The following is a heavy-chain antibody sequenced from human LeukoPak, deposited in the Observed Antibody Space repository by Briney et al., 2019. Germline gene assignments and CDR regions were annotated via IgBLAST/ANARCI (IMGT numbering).Heavy chain of an antibody. CDR1: GGTFSSYA. CDR3: AREVDDILTGYKSDY. Sequence: SVKVSCKVSGGTFSSYAISWVRQAPGQGLEWMGGIIPIFGTANYAQKFQGRVTITADESTSTAYMELSSLRSEDTAVYYCAREVDDILTGYKSDYWGQGTLVTVSS. CDR2: IIPIFGTA. J-gene: IGHJ4*02. D-gene: IGHD3-9*01. V-gene: IGHV1-69*13.